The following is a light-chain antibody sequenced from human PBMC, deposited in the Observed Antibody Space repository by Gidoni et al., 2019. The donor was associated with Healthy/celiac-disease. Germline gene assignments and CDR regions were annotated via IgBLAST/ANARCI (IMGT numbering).Light chain of an antibody. CDR3: QQYYSTPPYT. V-gene: IGKV4-1*01. CDR2: WAY. J-gene: IGKJ2*01. Sequence: DITMTQSPDSLAVSLGERATINCKSSQSVLYSSNNKNYLAWYQQKPGQPPKLLIYWAYTRESGVPDRFSGSGSGTDFTLTISSLQAEDVAVYYCQQYYSTPPYTFGQGTKLEIK. CDR1: QSVLYSSNNKNY.